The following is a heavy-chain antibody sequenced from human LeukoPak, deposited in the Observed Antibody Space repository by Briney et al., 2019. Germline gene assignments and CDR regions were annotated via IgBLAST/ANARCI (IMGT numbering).Heavy chain of an antibody. V-gene: IGHV4-34*01. D-gene: IGHD2-15*01. CDR3: AASWKWSHYFDY. Sequence: SETLSLTCAVYGGSFSGYYWSWIRQPQGKGLEWIGEINHSGSTNYNPSLKSRVTISVDTSKNQFSLKLSSVTAADTAVYYCAASWKWSHYFDYWGQGTLVTVSS. CDR2: INHSGST. J-gene: IGHJ4*02. CDR1: GGSFSGYY.